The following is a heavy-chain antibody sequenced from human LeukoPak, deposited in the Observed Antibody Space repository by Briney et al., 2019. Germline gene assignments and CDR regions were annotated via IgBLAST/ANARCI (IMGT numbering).Heavy chain of an antibody. CDR1: GFTVSSNY. J-gene: IGHJ3*02. CDR2: IYSGGST. Sequence: PGGSLRLSCAASGFTVSSNYMSWVRQAPGKGLEWVSAIYSGGSTYYADSVKGRFTISIDNSKNTLYLQMNSLRAEDTAVYYCARDSDYGDYLPAFDIWGQGTMVTVSS. CDR3: ARDSDYGDYLPAFDI. V-gene: IGHV3-66*01. D-gene: IGHD4-17*01.